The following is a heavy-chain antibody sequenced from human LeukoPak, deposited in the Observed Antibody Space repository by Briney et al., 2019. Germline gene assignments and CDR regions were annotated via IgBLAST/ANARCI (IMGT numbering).Heavy chain of an antibody. D-gene: IGHD5-18*01. J-gene: IGHJ3*01. CDR3: ARVVTPMAIDAFHF. CDR1: GFTVSSNH. V-gene: IGHV3-53*01. Sequence: GGSLRLSCAASGFTVSSNHVAWVRQATGKGLEWVSVIYSGGGTYYADYMKGRFIISRDNSKNTVNLQMNSLRAEDTAVYYCARVVTPMAIDAFHFGGQGTMVTVSS. CDR2: IYSGGGT.